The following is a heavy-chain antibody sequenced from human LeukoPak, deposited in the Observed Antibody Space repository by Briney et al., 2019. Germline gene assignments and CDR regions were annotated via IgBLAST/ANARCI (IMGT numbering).Heavy chain of an antibody. D-gene: IGHD5-24*01. Sequence: SETLSLTCTVSGYSISSGYYWGWIRQPPGKGLEWIGYIYYSGSTNYNPSLKSRVTVSVDTSKNQFSLKLSSVTAADTAVYYCARDQGRWLQYGAFDIWGQGTMVTVSS. CDR1: GYSISSGYY. CDR3: ARDQGRWLQYGAFDI. V-gene: IGHV4-61*01. J-gene: IGHJ3*02. CDR2: IYYSGST.